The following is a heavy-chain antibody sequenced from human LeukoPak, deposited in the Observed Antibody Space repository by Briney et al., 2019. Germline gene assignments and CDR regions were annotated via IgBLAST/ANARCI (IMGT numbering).Heavy chain of an antibody. CDR1: GFIFSNYW. CDR3: ARDSTQRRGNEYYDALDF. D-gene: IGHD4-23*01. CDR2: VKADGNDK. V-gene: IGHV3-7*01. J-gene: IGHJ3*01. Sequence: GGSLRLSCATSGFIFSNYWMTWVRQAPGKGLEWVANVKADGNDKNFVDSVRGRFTIFIDRDKKSMYLQMNSLRVEDTAVYYCARDSTQRRGNEYYDALDFWGQGTMVSVSS.